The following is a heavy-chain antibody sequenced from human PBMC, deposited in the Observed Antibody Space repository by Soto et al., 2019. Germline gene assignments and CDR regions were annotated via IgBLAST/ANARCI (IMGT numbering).Heavy chain of an antibody. CDR2: IFPNGRDK. J-gene: IGHJ4*02. CDR3: AKDDENGRNCDLAY. V-gene: IGHV3-30*13. D-gene: IGHD1-26*01. Sequence: QVQLVQSGGGVVQPGRSLRLSCAASGFNFNTYFMHWVRQAPGKGLEWVAMIFPNGRDKEYADSVKGRFTISRDNFNHRMELPMDSLRPEDTGVYYCAKDDENGRNCDLAYWGQGALVTVSS. CDR1: GFNFNTYF.